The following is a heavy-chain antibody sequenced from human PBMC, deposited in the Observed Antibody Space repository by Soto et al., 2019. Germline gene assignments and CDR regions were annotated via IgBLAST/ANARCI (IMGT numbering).Heavy chain of an antibody. CDR1: GCSSSSGGYY. CDR2: IYYSGST. V-gene: IGHV4-39*01. D-gene: IGHD1-26*01. Sequence: PXEALSLTCTVSGCSSSSGGYYWSWIRQHPGKGLEWIGIIYYSGSTYYNPSLKSRVTISVDTSKNQFSLKLSSVTAADTAVYYCARKTSGYSYVFSGSYYYVGYWFQGTLVTVSS. J-gene: IGHJ4*02. CDR3: ARKTSGYSYVFSGSYYYVGY.